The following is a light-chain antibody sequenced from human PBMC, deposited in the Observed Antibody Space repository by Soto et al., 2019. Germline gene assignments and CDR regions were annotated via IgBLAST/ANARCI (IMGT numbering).Light chain of an antibody. Sequence: DIQMAKYISSGSASVGDRVTITFRAGQGISSWLAWYQQKPGKAPKLLIYAASSLQSGVPSRFSGSGSGTDFALTISSLQPEDFATYYCQQLHDYPSTFAEGTLLEIK. V-gene: IGKV1-12*01. CDR3: QQLHDYPST. CDR2: AAS. J-gene: IGKJ5*01. CDR1: QGISSW.